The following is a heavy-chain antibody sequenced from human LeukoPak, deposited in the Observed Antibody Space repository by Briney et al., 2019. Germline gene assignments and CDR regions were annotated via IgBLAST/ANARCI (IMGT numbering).Heavy chain of an antibody. CDR3: ARDMDPHYYDSSGSQNWFDP. Sequence: ASVKVSCKASGCTFTSYGISWVRQAPGQGLEWMGWISAYNGNTNYAQKLQGRVTMTTDTSTSTAYMELRSLRSDDTAVYYCARDMDPHYYDSSGSQNWFDPWGQGTLVTVSS. CDR2: ISAYNGNT. J-gene: IGHJ5*02. D-gene: IGHD3-22*01. V-gene: IGHV1-18*01. CDR1: GCTFTSYG.